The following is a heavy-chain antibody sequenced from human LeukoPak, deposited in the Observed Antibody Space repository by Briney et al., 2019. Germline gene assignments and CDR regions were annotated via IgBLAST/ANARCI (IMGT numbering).Heavy chain of an antibody. CDR2: ISGSGGST. D-gene: IGHD6-13*01. CDR1: GFTFSTYP. V-gene: IGHV3-23*01. Sequence: GESLRLSCAASGFTFSTYPMSWVRQAPGKGLEWVSAISGSGGSTYYADSVKGRFTISRDNSKNTLYLQMNSLRAEDTAVYYCAKAGPIAAADLERPPRPYYYYGMDVWGQGTTVTVSS. CDR3: AKAGPIAAADLERPPRPYYYYGMDV. J-gene: IGHJ6*02.